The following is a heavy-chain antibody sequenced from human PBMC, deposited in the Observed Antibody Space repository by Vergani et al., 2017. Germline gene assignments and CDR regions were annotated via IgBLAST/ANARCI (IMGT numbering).Heavy chain of an antibody. CDR2: IYYSGCT. V-gene: IGHV4-30-4*08. CDR3: ARGGYSYYDILSGYYKRPHFDY. D-gene: IGHD3-9*01. Sequence: QVQLQESGPGLVKPSQTLSLTCTVSGGSISSGDYYWNWIRQPPGKGLEWIGYIYYSGCTYYNPSLKSRVTISVDTSKNQFSRKLSSVTAADTAVYYCARGGYSYYDILSGYYKRPHFDYWGQGTLVTVSS. J-gene: IGHJ4*02. CDR1: GGSISSGDYY.